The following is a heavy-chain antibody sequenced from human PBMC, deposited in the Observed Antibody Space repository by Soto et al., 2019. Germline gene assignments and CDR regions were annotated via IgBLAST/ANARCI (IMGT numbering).Heavy chain of an antibody. CDR2: ISAYNGNT. CDR1: GYTFTSYG. D-gene: IGHD3-10*01. CDR3: AAGTLLWFGDPSGSYYYGMDV. V-gene: IGHV1-18*01. Sequence: ASVKVSCKASGYTFTSYGISWVRQAPGQGLEWMGWISAYNGNTNYAQKLQGRVTMTTDTSTSTAYMELRSLRSDDTAVYYCAAGTLLWFGDPSGSYYYGMDVWGQGTTVTVSS. J-gene: IGHJ6*02.